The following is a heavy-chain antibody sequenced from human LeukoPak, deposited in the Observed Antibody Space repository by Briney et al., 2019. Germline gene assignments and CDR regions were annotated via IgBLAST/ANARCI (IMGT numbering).Heavy chain of an antibody. CDR1: GFAFSSYA. CDR3: VRGYSGYDDY. CDR2: ISSSGENT. Sequence: GGSLRLSCSGSGFAFSSYAMHWVRQAPGKGLEYVSAISSSGENTYYADSMKGRITISRDNSKSMLYLQMSSLRAEDTAVYYCVRGYSGYDDYWGQGTLVTVSS. V-gene: IGHV3-64D*09. J-gene: IGHJ4*03. D-gene: IGHD5-12*01.